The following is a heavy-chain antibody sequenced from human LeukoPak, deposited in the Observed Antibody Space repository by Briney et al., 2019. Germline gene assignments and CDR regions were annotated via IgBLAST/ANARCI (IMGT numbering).Heavy chain of an antibody. CDR3: ARDGKNGYTWPDTFDI. D-gene: IGHD5-24*01. Sequence: SETLSLTCTVSGGSISSGSYYWSWIRQPAGKGLEWIGRIYTSGSTNYNPSLKSRVTISVDTSKNQFSLRLSSVTAADTAVYYCARDGKNGYTWPDTFDIWGQGTMVTVSS. CDR1: GGSISSGSYY. J-gene: IGHJ3*02. V-gene: IGHV4-61*02. CDR2: IYTSGST.